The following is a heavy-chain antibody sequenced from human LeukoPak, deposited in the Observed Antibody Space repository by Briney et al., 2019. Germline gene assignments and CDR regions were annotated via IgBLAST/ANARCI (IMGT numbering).Heavy chain of an antibody. CDR2: IKSKTDGGTT. D-gene: IGHD3-10*01. Sequence: GGSLRLSCAVSGFTFSNAWMSWVRQAPGKGLEWVGRIKSKTDGGTTDYAAPVKGRFTISRDDSKNTLYLQMNSLKTEDTAVYYCTTDRVLYAFDIWGQGTMVTVSS. CDR1: GFTFSNAW. J-gene: IGHJ3*02. CDR3: TTDRVLYAFDI. V-gene: IGHV3-15*01.